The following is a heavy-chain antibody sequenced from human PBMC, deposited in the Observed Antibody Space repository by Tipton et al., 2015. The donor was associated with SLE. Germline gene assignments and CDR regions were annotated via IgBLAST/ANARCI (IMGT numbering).Heavy chain of an antibody. V-gene: IGHV1-18*04. CDR1: GYTFTSYW. CDR3: ARGFDGSPRYFDL. CDR2: IDSYNGYT. J-gene: IGHJ2*01. Sequence: QVQLVQSGAEVKKPGASVKVSCKASGYTFTSYWMHWVRQAPGQGLEWMGWIDSYNGYTKYAQNLQGRVTMTSDTSTNTAYMELRSLRYDDTAVYYCARGFDGSPRYFDLWGRGTLVTVSS. D-gene: IGHD5-24*01.